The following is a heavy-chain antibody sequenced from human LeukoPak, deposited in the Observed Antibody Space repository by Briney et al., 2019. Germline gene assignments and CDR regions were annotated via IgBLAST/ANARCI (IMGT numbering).Heavy chain of an antibody. J-gene: IGHJ3*02. CDR3: ARERQGRDILTGYDAFDI. V-gene: IGHV3-48*03. CDR2: ISSSGSTI. D-gene: IGHD3-9*01. CDR1: GFTFSSYE. Sequence: GGSLRLSCAASGFTFSSYEMNWVRQAPGKGLEWVSYISSSGSTIYYADSVKGRFTISRDNAKNSLYLQMNSLRAEDTAVYCCARERQGRDILTGYDAFDIWGQGTMVTVSS.